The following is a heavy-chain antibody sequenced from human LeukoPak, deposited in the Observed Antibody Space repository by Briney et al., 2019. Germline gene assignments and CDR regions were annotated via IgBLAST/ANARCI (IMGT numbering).Heavy chain of an antibody. CDR2: ISGSGGST. CDR3: AKYWGSGNYYYYYMDV. V-gene: IGHV3-23*01. CDR1: GFTFSSYA. Sequence: GDSLRLSCAASGFTFSSYAMSWVRQAPGKGLEWVSAISGSGGSTYYADSVKGRFTISRDNSKNTLYLQMNSLRAEDTAVYYCAKYWGSGNYYYYYMDVWGKGTTVTVSS. D-gene: IGHD7-27*01. J-gene: IGHJ6*03.